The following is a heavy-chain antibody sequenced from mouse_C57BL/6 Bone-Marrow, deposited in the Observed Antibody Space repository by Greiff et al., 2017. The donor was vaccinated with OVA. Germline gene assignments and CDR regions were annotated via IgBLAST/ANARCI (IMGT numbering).Heavy chain of an antibody. D-gene: IGHD2-3*01. V-gene: IGHV1-81*01. J-gene: IGHJ4*01. Sequence: VQLQQSGAELARPGASVKLSCKASGYTFTSYGISWVKQRTGQGLEWIGEIYPRSGYTYYNEKFKGKATLTADKSSSTAYMELRSLTSEDSAVYFCAREDGYYYDYWGQGTSVTVSS. CDR3: AREDGYYYDY. CDR1: GYTFTSYG. CDR2: IYPRSGYT.